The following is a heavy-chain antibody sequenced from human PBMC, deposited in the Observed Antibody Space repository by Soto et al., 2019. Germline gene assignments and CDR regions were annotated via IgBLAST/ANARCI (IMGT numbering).Heavy chain of an antibody. CDR1: GFTFGNYA. CDR3: ARSLLNGMDV. Sequence: PGGSLRLSCTPSGFTFGNYAMNWVRQAPGKGLEWVGFIRSKAYGGTPEYAASVEGRSTISRDDSKSIAYLQMNSLKTEDTAVFYCARSLLNGMDVWGQGTTVTVSS. CDR2: IRSKAYGGTP. J-gene: IGHJ6*02. D-gene: IGHD2-15*01. V-gene: IGHV3-49*04.